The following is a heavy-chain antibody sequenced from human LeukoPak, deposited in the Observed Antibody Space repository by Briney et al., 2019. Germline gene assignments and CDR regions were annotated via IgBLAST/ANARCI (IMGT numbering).Heavy chain of an antibody. CDR1: GFTFDDYA. J-gene: IGHJ3*02. Sequence: GGSLRLSCAASGFTFDDYAMHWVRQAPGKGLEWVSGISWNSGSIGYADSVKGRFTISRDNAKNSLYLQMNSLRAEDTALYYCAKDINYDSSGWMNGAFDIWGQGTMVTVSS. V-gene: IGHV3-9*01. D-gene: IGHD3-22*01. CDR2: ISWNSGSI. CDR3: AKDINYDSSGWMNGAFDI.